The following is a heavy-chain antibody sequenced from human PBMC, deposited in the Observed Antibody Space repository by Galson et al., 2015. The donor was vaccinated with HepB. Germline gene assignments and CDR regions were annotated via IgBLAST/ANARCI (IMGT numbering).Heavy chain of an antibody. D-gene: IGHD6-19*01. J-gene: IGHJ4*02. V-gene: IGHV4-59*08. CDR2: IYYNGNT. CDR1: GGSISYYY. CDR3: AGHDPNSGWSDFDY. Sequence: SETLSLTCTVSGGSISYYYWSWIRQPPGKGLEWIGYIYYNGNTNYNLSLKSRVTISVDTTKNQFSLRLSSVTAADTAVYYCAGHDPNSGWSDFDYWGQGALVTVSS.